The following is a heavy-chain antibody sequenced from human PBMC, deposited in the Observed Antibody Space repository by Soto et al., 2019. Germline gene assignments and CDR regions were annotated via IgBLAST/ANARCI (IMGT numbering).Heavy chain of an antibody. J-gene: IGHJ4*02. V-gene: IGHV3-30*18. CDR3: AKDRGPRRQSLIDTFAY. CDR2: ISYDGTKT. CDR1: GFTFSIYA. D-gene: IGHD6-19*01. Sequence: QVQLVESGGGVVQPGRSLRVSCAASGFTFSIYAMHWVRQAPGTGLEWVAVISYDGTKTYYADSVKGRFTISRDNSKNTVYVQMNTLRDEDTAVYYRAKDRGPRRQSLIDTFAYWGQGTVVTVSP.